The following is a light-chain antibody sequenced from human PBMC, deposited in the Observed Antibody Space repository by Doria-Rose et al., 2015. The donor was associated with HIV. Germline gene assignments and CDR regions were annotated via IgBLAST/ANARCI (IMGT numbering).Light chain of an antibody. CDR1: QSLLYTSKNY. Sequence: DIQLTQSPESLGMSLGERAPLNCKSNQSLLYTSKNYLAWYQQMPVQPPKLLIYWASTRQSGVPARFSGSGSGTDFTLTISSLEAEDVAVYYCQQYYDTPSFGPGTTVDIK. CDR3: QQYYDTPS. J-gene: IGKJ3*01. CDR2: WAS. V-gene: IGKV4-1*01.